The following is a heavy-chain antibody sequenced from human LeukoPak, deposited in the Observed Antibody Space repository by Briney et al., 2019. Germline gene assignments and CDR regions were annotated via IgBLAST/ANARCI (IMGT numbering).Heavy chain of an antibody. Sequence: GGSLRLSCAASGFTFDDYAMHWVRQAPGKGLEWVSGISWNSGIIGYADSVKGRFTISRDNAKNSLYLQMNSLRAEDTALYYCAKDSGYYYGSGSYRAPYYGMDVWGQGTTVTVSS. D-gene: IGHD3-10*01. CDR1: GFTFDDYA. CDR3: AKDSGYYYGSGSYRAPYYGMDV. CDR2: ISWNSGII. V-gene: IGHV3-9*01. J-gene: IGHJ6*02.